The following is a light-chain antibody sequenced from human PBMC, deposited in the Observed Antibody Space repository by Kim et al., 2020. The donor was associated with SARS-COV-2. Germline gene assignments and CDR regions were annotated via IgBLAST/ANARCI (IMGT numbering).Light chain of an antibody. CDR1: KLGVKY. Sequence: PGQNASIPCSGYKLGVKYCSWYQQKPGQPPVVVIYQDNKRPSGIPERFSGSNSGNTATLTISGTQAMDEADYYCQAWDSSTHNYVFGAGTKVTVL. CDR2: QDN. J-gene: IGLJ1*01. CDR3: QAWDSSTHNYV. V-gene: IGLV3-1*01.